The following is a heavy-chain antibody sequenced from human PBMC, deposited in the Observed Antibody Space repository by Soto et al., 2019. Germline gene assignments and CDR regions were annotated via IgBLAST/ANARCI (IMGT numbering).Heavy chain of an antibody. CDR3: ARGGVKVFATIFGRRSYYGMDV. V-gene: IGHV4-34*01. J-gene: IGHJ6*02. D-gene: IGHD3-3*01. CDR2: INHSGST. Sequence: SETLSLTCAVYGGSFSGYYWSWIRQPPGKGLEWIGEINHSGSTNYNPSLKSRVTISVDTSKNQFSLKLSSVTAADTAVYYCARGGVKVFATIFGRRSYYGMDVWGQGTTVTVS. CDR1: GGSFSGYY.